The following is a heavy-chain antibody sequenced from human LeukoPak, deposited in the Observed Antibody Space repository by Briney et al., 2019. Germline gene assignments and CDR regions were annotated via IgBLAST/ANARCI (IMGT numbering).Heavy chain of an antibody. Sequence: SATLSLTCTVSGGSISSYYWSWIRQPPGKGLEWIGYIYYSGRTNYNPSLKSRVTISVDTSKNQFSLKVRSVTAADTAVYYCASNYYGSGSLDYWGQGNLVTVSS. CDR3: ASNYYGSGSLDY. V-gene: IGHV4-59*08. D-gene: IGHD3-10*01. CDR2: IYYSGRT. CDR1: GGSISSYY. J-gene: IGHJ4*02.